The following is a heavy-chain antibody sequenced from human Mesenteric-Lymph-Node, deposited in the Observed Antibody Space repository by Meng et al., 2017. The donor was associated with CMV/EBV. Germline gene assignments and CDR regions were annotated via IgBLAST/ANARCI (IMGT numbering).Heavy chain of an antibody. CDR3: ARDPLHYDPSFVEYYYYAMDV. Sequence: ASVKVSCKASGYTFTGYYMHWVRQAPGQGLEWMGWINPNSGGTNYVQKFQGRVTMTRDTSISTVYMELSRVTSDDTAVYYCARDPLHYDPSFVEYYYYAMDVWGQGTTVTVSS. CDR1: GYTFTGYY. D-gene: IGHD3-3*01. J-gene: IGHJ6*02. V-gene: IGHV1-2*02. CDR2: INPNSGGT.